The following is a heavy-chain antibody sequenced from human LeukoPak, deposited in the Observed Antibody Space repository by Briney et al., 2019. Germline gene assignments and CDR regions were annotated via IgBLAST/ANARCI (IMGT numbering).Heavy chain of an antibody. CDR1: GFTPRSYT. D-gene: IGHD3-9*01. Sequence: GGSLRLSCAASGFTPRSYTMNWVRQAPGKGLEWVSSIGISSNKIYYADSVKGRFIISRDNAKNSVYLQMNSLRAEDTAVYYCVRVEWYYDILTGQSHVYHFDYWGQGALVTVSS. V-gene: IGHV3-21*01. J-gene: IGHJ4*02. CDR3: VRVEWYYDILTGQSHVYHFDY. CDR2: IGISSNKI.